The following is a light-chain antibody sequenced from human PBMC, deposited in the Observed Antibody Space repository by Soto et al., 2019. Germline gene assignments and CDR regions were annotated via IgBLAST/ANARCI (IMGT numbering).Light chain of an antibody. J-gene: IGKJ4*01. Sequence: IVLTQTPLSAFVTLGQPASISCKSSQSLVHIDGNTYLSWLQQRPCQPPRLLSYKVSKRVPGVLDRFSGSGAWTDFTLKISRGEAEDVGVYYCIQATPVAALTFGGGTKVEIK. CDR2: KVS. CDR3: IQATPVAALT. V-gene: IGKV2-24*01. CDR1: QSLVHIDGNTY.